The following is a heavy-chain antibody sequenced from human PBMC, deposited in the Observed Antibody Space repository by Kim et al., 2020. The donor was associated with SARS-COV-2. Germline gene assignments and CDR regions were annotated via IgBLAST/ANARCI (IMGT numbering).Heavy chain of an antibody. CDR3: ARKRFDRGWYVY. V-gene: IGHV1-69*01. Sequence: TYAQKFQGRVTITADDSTSTAYMELSSLRSEDTAVYYCARKRFDRGWYVYWGQGTLVTVSS. J-gene: IGHJ4*02. D-gene: IGHD6-19*01.